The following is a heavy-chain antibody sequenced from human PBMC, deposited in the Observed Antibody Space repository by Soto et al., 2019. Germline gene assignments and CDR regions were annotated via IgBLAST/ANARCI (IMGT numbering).Heavy chain of an antibody. CDR3: ARGYYDSSGSRNL. D-gene: IGHD3-22*01. Sequence: GASVKVSCKASGGTFSSYTISWVRQAPGQGLEWMGRIIPILGIANYAQKFQGRVTITADKSTSTAYMELSSLRSEDTAVYYCARGYYDSSGSRNLWGQGTLVTVSS. CDR2: IIPILGIA. CDR1: GGTFSSYT. V-gene: IGHV1-69*02. J-gene: IGHJ5*02.